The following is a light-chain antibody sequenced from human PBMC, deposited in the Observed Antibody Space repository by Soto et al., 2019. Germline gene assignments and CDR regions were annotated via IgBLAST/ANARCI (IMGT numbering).Light chain of an antibody. J-gene: IGKJ1*01. Sequence: EIVLTQSPGTLSLSPGARATLSCRARQSVSSSYLAWYQQKPGQAPRLLIYGASSRATGIPDRFSGIGSGTDFTLTISRLEPEDFAVYYGQQYGSSPPWTFGQGTKVDI. V-gene: IGKV3-20*01. CDR1: QSVSSSY. CDR2: GAS. CDR3: QQYGSSPPWT.